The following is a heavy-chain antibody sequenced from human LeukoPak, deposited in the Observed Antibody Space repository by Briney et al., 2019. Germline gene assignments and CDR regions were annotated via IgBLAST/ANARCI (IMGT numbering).Heavy chain of an antibody. D-gene: IGHD6-13*01. CDR2: INPNSGGT. Sequence: ASVKVSGKASGYTFTGYYMHWVRQAPGQGLEWMGWINPNSGGTNYAQKFQGRVTMTRDTSISTAYMELSRLRSDDTAVYYCARDPLDSSSWSSDYWGQGTLVTVSS. J-gene: IGHJ4*02. CDR1: GYTFTGYY. V-gene: IGHV1-2*02. CDR3: ARDPLDSSSWSSDY.